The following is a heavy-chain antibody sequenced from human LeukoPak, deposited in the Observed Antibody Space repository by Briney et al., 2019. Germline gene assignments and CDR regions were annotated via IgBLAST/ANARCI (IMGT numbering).Heavy chain of an antibody. CDR1: GFPFSTYG. D-gene: IGHD2-2*02. CDR3: VKGYCSSGNCNNFDP. CDR2: IHDDGAYK. J-gene: IGHJ5*02. V-gene: IGHV3-30*02. Sequence: SGGSLRLPCAASGFPFSTYGMHWVRQAPGKGLEWVSFIHDDGAYKYYADSVRGRFTISRDNSKNTLYLEMNSLRVEDTAVYYCVKGYCSSGNCNNFDPWGQGTLVTVSS.